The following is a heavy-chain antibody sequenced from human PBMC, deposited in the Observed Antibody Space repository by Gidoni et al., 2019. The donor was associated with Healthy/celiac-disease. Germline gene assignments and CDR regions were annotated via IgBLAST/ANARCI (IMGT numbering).Heavy chain of an antibody. Sequence: QVQLVESGGGLVKPGGSLRLSCAASGFTFRDYYMRWIRQAPGKGLEWVSYISSSSSYTNYADSVKGRFTISRDNAKNSLYLQMNSLRAEDTAVYYCARDAQPRPYYYDSSGFYDYWGQGTLVTVSS. V-gene: IGHV3-11*06. CDR3: ARDAQPRPYYYDSSGFYDY. CDR2: ISSSSSYT. CDR1: GFTFRDYY. D-gene: IGHD3-22*01. J-gene: IGHJ4*02.